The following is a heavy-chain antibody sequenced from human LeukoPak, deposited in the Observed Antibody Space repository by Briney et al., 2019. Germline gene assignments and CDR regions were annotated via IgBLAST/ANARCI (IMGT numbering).Heavy chain of an antibody. CDR2: IIPIFGTA. CDR3: ARDIHKYSSSWKDAFDI. D-gene: IGHD6-13*01. Sequence: SVKVSCKASGYTFISYAISWVRQAPGQGLEWMGGIIPIFGTANYAQKFQGRVTITADESTSAAYMELSSLRSEDTAVYYCARDIHKYSSSWKDAFDIWGQGTMVTVSS. CDR1: GYTFISYA. V-gene: IGHV1-69*13. J-gene: IGHJ3*02.